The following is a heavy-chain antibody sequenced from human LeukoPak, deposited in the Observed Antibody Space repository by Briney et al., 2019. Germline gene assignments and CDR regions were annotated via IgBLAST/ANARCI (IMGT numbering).Heavy chain of an antibody. J-gene: IGHJ4*02. V-gene: IGHV4-4*07. CDR3: ARSPLYSSGWVFDY. Sequence: SETLSLTRTVSGDSITSYYWSWIRQPAGKGLEWIGRIHTSGSTNYNPALKSRVTMSVDTSKNQFSLKLSSVIAADTAVYYCARSPLYSSGWVFDYWGQGTLVTVSS. CDR1: GDSITSYY. CDR2: IHTSGST. D-gene: IGHD6-19*01.